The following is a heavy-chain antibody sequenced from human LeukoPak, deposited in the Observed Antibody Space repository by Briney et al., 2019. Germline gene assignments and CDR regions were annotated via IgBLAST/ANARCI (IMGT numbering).Heavy chain of an antibody. CDR3: ARFMITFGGAQKDYFDY. CDR2: INHSGST. J-gene: IGHJ4*02. Sequence: SETLSLTCAVYGGSFSGYYWSWIRQPPGKGLEWIGEINHSGSTNYNPSLKSRVTISVDTSKNQFSLKLSSVTAADTAVYYCARFMITFGGAQKDYFDYWGQGTLVTVSS. V-gene: IGHV4-34*01. D-gene: IGHD3-16*01. CDR1: GGSFSGYY.